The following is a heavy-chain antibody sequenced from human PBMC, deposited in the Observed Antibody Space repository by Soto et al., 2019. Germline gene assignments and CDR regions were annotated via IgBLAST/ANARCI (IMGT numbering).Heavy chain of an antibody. CDR3: ARGRLWFGAKSWFDP. Sequence: PSETLSLTCNVSGGSISSGDYYWSWIRQPPGKGLEWIGYIYYSGSTNYNPSLKSRVTISVDTSKNQFSLKLSSVTAADTAVYYCARGRLWFGAKSWFDPWGQGTLVTVSS. CDR2: IYYSGST. J-gene: IGHJ5*02. D-gene: IGHD3-10*01. V-gene: IGHV4-30-4*01. CDR1: GGSISSGDYY.